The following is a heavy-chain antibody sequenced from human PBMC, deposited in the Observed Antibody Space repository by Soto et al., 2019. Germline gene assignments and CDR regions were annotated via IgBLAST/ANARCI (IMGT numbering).Heavy chain of an antibody. CDR3: AKDHSGSLDY. D-gene: IGHD1-26*01. Sequence: QVQLVESGGGVVQPGRSLRLSCAASGFTFSSYGMHWVRQAPGKGLEWVAVISYDGSNKYYADSVKGRFPISRDNSKNTLYLQMNSLRAEDTAVYYCAKDHSGSLDYWGQGTLVTVSS. CDR2: ISYDGSNK. J-gene: IGHJ4*02. V-gene: IGHV3-30*18. CDR1: GFTFSSYG.